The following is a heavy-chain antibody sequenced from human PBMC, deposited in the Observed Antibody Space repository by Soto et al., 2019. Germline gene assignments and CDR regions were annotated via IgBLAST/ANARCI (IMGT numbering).Heavy chain of an antibody. CDR3: ARGWQQYPYYYYGMDV. CDR1: GGTFSSYA. Sequence: QVQLVQSGAEVKKPGSSVKVSCKASGGTFSSYAISWVRQAPGQGLEWMGGIIPIFGTANYAQKFQGRVTITADESTSTAYMELSSLRSEDTAVYYCARGWQQYPYYYYGMDVWGQGTTVTVSS. CDR2: IIPIFGTA. V-gene: IGHV1-69*01. D-gene: IGHD6-13*01. J-gene: IGHJ6*02.